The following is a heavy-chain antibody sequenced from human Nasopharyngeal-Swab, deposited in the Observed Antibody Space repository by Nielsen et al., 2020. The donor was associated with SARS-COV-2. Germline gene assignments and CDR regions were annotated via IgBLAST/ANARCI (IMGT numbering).Heavy chain of an antibody. CDR1: GYTLTELS. D-gene: IGHD4-17*01. Sequence: ASVKVSCKVSGYTLTELSMHWVRQAPGKGLEWMGGFDPEDGERIYAQKFHGRVSMTEDTSTDTGYMELSSLRYEDTAVYYCATVGRLRDDAFDIWGQGTMVTVPS. J-gene: IGHJ3*02. V-gene: IGHV1-24*01. CDR2: FDPEDGER. CDR3: ATVGRLRDDAFDI.